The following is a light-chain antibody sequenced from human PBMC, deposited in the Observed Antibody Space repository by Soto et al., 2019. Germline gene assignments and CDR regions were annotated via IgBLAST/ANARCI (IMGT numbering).Light chain of an antibody. CDR1: QSVLYSSNNKNY. V-gene: IGKV4-1*01. CDR2: WAS. Sequence: DIVMTQSPDSLAVSLAERASINCKSSQSVLYSSNNKNYLAWYQQKPGQPPKLLIYWASTRESGVPDRFSGSGSGTDFTLTISSLQAEDVAVYYCQQYYSTLAWTFGQGTKGDIK. CDR3: QQYYSTLAWT. J-gene: IGKJ1*01.